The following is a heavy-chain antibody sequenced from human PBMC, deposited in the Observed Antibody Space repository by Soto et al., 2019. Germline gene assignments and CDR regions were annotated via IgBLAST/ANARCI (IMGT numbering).Heavy chain of an antibody. Sequence: QEHLVESGGGVVQAGTSLRLSCAASGFRFNNYGMHWVRQAPGKGLEWVAFVSSDGNNKYYADSVKGRFTISRDNSKSKMFLQVDSLRVDDRAIYYCAKDRVIQLLPIWPDPWGQGTLVNVSS. CDR3: AKDRVIQLLPIWPDP. CDR1: GFRFNNYG. CDR2: VSSDGNNK. V-gene: IGHV3-30*18. J-gene: IGHJ5*02. D-gene: IGHD2-2*01.